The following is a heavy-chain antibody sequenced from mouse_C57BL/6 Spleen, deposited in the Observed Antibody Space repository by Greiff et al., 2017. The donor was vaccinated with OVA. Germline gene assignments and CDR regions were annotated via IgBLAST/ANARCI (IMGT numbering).Heavy chain of an antibody. J-gene: IGHJ2*01. D-gene: IGHD1-1*01. CDR3: AREGTTVVALDY. CDR2: ISSGSSTI. Sequence: EVMLVESGGGLVKPGGSLKLSCAASGFTFSDYGMHWVRQAPEKGLEWVAYISSGSSTIYYADTVKGRFTISRDNAKNTLFLQMTSLRSEDTAMYYCAREGTTVVALDYWGQGTTLTVSS. CDR1: GFTFSDYG. V-gene: IGHV5-17*01.